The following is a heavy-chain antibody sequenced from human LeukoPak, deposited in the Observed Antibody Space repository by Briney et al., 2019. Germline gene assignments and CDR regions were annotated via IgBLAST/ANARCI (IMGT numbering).Heavy chain of an antibody. V-gene: IGHV4-39*01. Sequence: SETLSLTCTVSGGSISSSSYYWGWIRQPPGKGLEWIGGIYYSGSTYYNPSLKSRVTISVDTSKNQFSLKLSSVTAADTAVYYCARLRRENSSGYPYYFDYWGQGTLVTVSS. D-gene: IGHD3-22*01. J-gene: IGHJ4*02. CDR1: GGSISSSSYY. CDR3: ARLRRENSSGYPYYFDY. CDR2: IYYSGST.